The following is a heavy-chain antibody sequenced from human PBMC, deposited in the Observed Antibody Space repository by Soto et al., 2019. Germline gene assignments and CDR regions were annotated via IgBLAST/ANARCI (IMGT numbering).Heavy chain of an antibody. CDR2: IYPGDSDT. D-gene: IGHD1-26*01. CDR1: GYSFTSYW. Sequence: GESLKISCKGSGYSFTSYWIGWVRQMPGKGLEWMGIIYPGDSDTRYSPSFQGQVTISADKSISTAYLQWSSLKASDTAMYYCARQSLGVGATRSYYGMDVWGQGTTVTVSS. V-gene: IGHV5-51*01. CDR3: ARQSLGVGATRSYYGMDV. J-gene: IGHJ6*02.